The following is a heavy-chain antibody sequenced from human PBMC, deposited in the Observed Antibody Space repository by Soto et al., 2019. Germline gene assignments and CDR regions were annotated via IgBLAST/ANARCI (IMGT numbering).Heavy chain of an antibody. V-gene: IGHV3-30*03. CDR3: AAYTSGALFDS. J-gene: IGHJ4*02. D-gene: IGHD6-19*01. CDR1: GFSFTTHG. Sequence: LSCAASGFSFTTHGIHWVRQAPGKGLEWVALISYDGTNKYYGDSVKGRFTISRDNSLNTLYLQMNSLRPEDTAVYYCAAYTSGALFDSWGQGTLVTVSS. CDR2: ISYDGTNK.